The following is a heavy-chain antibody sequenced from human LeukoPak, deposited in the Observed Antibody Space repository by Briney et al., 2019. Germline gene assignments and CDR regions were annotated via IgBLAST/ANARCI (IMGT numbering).Heavy chain of an antibody. J-gene: IGHJ4*02. D-gene: IGHD3-22*01. CDR2: ISSSSSYI. Sequence: GGSLRLSCAASGFTFSSYSMNWVRQAPGKGLEWVSSISSSSSYIYYADSAKGRFTISRDNAKNSLYLQMNSLRAEDKAVYYCARASIMYYDSSGYCYWGRGTLVTVSS. CDR1: GFTFSSYS. V-gene: IGHV3-21*01. CDR3: ARASIMYYDSSGYCY.